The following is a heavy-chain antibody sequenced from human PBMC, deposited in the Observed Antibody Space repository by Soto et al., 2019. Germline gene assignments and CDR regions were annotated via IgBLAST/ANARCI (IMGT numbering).Heavy chain of an antibody. CDR2: IWYDGSNK. D-gene: IGHD5-12*01. CDR3: ARDMERDGYNLQDY. J-gene: IGHJ4*02. CDR1: GFTFSSYG. V-gene: IGHV3-33*01. Sequence: GGSLRLSCAASGFTFSSYGMHWVRQAPGKGLEWVAVIWYDGSNKYYADSVKGRFTISRDNSKNTLYLQMNSLRAEDTAVYYCARDMERDGYNLQDYWGQGTLVTVSS.